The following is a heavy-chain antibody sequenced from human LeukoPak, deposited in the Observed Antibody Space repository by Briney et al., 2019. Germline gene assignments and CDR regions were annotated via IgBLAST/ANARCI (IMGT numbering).Heavy chain of an antibody. V-gene: IGHV3-9*01. D-gene: IGHD5-18*01. CDR1: GFTFDDYA. CDR2: ISWNSGSI. CDR3: AYSYGYAYAFDY. Sequence: GRSLRLSCAASGFTFDDYAMHWVWQAPGKGLEWVSGISWNSGSIGYADSVKGRFTISRDNAKNSLYLQMNSLRAEDTALYYCAYSYGYAYAFDYWGQGTLVTVSS. J-gene: IGHJ4*02.